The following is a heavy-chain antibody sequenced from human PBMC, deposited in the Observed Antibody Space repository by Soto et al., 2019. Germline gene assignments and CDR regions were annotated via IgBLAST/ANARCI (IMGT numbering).Heavy chain of an antibody. Sequence: QVHLVQSGAEVKKPGASVYVSYKASGYTFTDYYLHWVRQAPGQGLEWMGWINPNVGGTNYARKLQGRLTMTRDTSISTVYMKLTSLGPNDTAIYYCARGGREVPRIPYDTWGQGTLVTVSS. V-gene: IGHV1-2*02. D-gene: IGHD3-16*01. J-gene: IGHJ5*02. CDR2: INPNVGGT. CDR3: ARGGREVPRIPYDT. CDR1: GYTFTDYY.